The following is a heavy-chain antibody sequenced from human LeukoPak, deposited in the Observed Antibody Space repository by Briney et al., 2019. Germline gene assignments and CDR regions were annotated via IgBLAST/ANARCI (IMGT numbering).Heavy chain of an antibody. D-gene: IGHD3-9*01. J-gene: IGHJ4*02. CDR3: ARGHYDVLAASYKWTPDY. V-gene: IGHV3-21*01. CDR2: ITSGGDYI. CDR1: GFTFNTFN. Sequence: GGSLRLSCAASGFTFNTFNMNWVRQAPGKGLEWVSSITSGGDYIYYADSVKGRFTPSRDNAKNSLSLQLNSLRVEDTAVYYCARGHYDVLAASYKWTPDYWGQGTLVTVSS.